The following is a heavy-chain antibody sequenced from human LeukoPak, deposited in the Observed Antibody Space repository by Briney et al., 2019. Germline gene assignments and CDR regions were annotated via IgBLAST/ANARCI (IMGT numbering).Heavy chain of an antibody. CDR2: IYPGDSDT. J-gene: IGHJ4*02. CDR1: GYSFSSQW. Sequence: GESLKISCKGSGYSFSSQWIGWVRQMPGKGLEWMGIIYPGDSDTRYSPSFQGQVTISVDKSISTAYLQWSSLKASDTAIYYCARLVSIYGDCIDYWGQGTLVTVSS. D-gene: IGHD4-17*01. CDR3: ARLVSIYGDCIDY. V-gene: IGHV5-51*01.